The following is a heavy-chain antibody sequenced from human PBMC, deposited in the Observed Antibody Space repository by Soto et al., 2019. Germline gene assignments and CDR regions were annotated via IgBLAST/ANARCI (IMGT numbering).Heavy chain of an antibody. Sequence: SETLSLTCTVSGGSISSGDYYWSWIRQPPGKGLEWIGYIYYSGSTYYNPSLKSRVTISVDTSKNQLSLKLSSVTAADTAVYYCARASYSYGSFLDYWGQGTLVTVSS. J-gene: IGHJ4*02. D-gene: IGHD5-18*01. CDR2: IYYSGST. CDR1: GGSISSGDYY. CDR3: ARASYSYGSFLDY. V-gene: IGHV4-30-4*01.